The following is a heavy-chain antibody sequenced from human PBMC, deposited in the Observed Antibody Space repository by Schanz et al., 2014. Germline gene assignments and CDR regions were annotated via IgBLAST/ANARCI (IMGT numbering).Heavy chain of an antibody. CDR1: LFPFIYYF. J-gene: IGHJ4*02. V-gene: IGHV3-11*01. D-gene: IGHD3-10*01. CDR3: ARIGGSDFDY. CDR2: IGNGGVTI. Sequence: VHLFYSFLFFFNPFFSLILSFTSSLFPFIYYFISFILHPPGRGLEWVSYIGNGGVTIYYADSVKGRFTISRDNSKNSLYLQMNSLRAEDTAVYYCARIGGSDFDYWAQGTLVTVSS.